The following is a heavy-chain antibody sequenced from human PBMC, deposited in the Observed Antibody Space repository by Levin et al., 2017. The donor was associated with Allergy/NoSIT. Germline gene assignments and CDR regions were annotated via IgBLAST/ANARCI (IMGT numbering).Heavy chain of an antibody. CDR3: ARVDGPGTFPDY. V-gene: IGHV4-30-2*01. D-gene: IGHD5-24*01. CDR1: GGSISSGIYS. CDR2: IYQSGST. Sequence: NPSETLSLTCVVSGGSISSGIYSWGWIRQPPQKNLEWIGYIYQSGSTYYNPSLRSRVTISLDRSKNQFSLKLSSVTAADTAVYYCARVDGPGTFPDYWGQGTLVTVSS. J-gene: IGHJ4*02.